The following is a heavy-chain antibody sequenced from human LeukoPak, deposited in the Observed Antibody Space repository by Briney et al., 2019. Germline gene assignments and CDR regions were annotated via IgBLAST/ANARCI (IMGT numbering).Heavy chain of an antibody. D-gene: IGHD6-6*01. CDR2: ISGSATGT. V-gene: IGHV3-23*01. J-gene: IGHJ4*02. CDR1: GFTFSSYA. CDR3: ARHVVPYDSTSSYDY. Sequence: GGSLRLSCAASGFTFSSYAMSWVRQAPGKGLEWVSSISGSATGTYYADSVKGRFTISRDNSKNTLYLQMDSLRAEDTAVYYCARHVVPYDSTSSYDYWGQGTLVTVSS.